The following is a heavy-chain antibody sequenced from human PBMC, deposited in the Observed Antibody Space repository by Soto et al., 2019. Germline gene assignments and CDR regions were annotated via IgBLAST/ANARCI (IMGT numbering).Heavy chain of an antibody. J-gene: IGHJ6*02. CDR3: AREDDYGYRYINYGLDV. V-gene: IGHV3-30-3*01. D-gene: IGHD4-17*01. Sequence: GGSLRLSCAASGFTFNIYALHWVRQAPGKGLEWVAVISFDGTKKYYSDSVKGRFTISRDNLKSTLYLQMSNLRVEDAALYFCAREDDYGYRYINYGLDVWGQGTTVTVSS. CDR2: ISFDGTKK. CDR1: GFTFNIYA.